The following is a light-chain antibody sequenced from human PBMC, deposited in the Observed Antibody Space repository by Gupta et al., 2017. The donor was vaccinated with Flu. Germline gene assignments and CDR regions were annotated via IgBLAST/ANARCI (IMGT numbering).Light chain of an antibody. CDR1: QSISNL. CDR3: QQYENYSPLT. CDR2: KAS. J-gene: IGKJ4*01. V-gene: IGKV1-5*03. Sequence: DIQMTQSPSTLSASVGDRVTITCRASQSISNLLAWYQQKPGKAPKLLIYKASSLESGVPSRFSGSGYGTEFTLTISSRQPDDFAPYYCQQYENYSPLTFGGGTKVEIK.